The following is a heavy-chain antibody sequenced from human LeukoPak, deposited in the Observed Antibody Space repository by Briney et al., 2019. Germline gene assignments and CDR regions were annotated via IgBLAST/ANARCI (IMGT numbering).Heavy chain of an antibody. CDR2: ISGSGGST. CDR1: GFTFSSYA. J-gene: IGHJ4*02. V-gene: IGHV3-23*01. Sequence: GGSLRLSCAASGFTFSSYAMSWVRQAPGKGLEWVSAISGSGGSTYYADSVKGRFTISRDNSKNTLYLQMNSLRAEDTAVYYCARDLGYSGYAGLDYWGQGTLVTVSS. CDR3: ARDLGYSGYAGLDY. D-gene: IGHD5-12*01.